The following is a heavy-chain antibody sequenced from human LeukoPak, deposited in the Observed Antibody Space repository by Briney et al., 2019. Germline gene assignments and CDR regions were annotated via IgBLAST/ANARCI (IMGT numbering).Heavy chain of an antibody. V-gene: IGHV3-48*03. D-gene: IGHD5-24*01. Sequence: GGSLRLSCAASGFTFSSYEMNWVRQAPGKGLEWVSCISSSGSTIYYADSVKGRFTISRDNAKNSLYLQMNSLRAEDTAVYYCAVATIKDYFDYWGQGTLVTVSS. CDR1: GFTFSSYE. J-gene: IGHJ4*02. CDR3: AVATIKDYFDY. CDR2: ISSSGSTI.